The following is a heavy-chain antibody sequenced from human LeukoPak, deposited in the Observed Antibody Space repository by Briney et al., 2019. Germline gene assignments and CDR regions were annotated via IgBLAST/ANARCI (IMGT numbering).Heavy chain of an antibody. CDR3: ARRGFDRSGYYYGFDL. J-gene: IGHJ2*01. Sequence: QPGGSLRPSCAASGFTFSSYEMIWVRQAPGKGLEWVSYISSSGSTIYYADSVKGRFTISRDNAKNSLYLQMNSLRAEDTAVYYCARRGFDRSGYYYGFDLWGRGTLVTVSS. D-gene: IGHD3-22*01. CDR2: ISSSGSTI. CDR1: GFTFSSYE. V-gene: IGHV3-48*03.